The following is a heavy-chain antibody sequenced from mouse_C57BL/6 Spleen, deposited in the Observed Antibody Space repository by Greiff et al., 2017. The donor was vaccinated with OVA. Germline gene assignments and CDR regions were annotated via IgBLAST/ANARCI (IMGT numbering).Heavy chain of an antibody. Sequence: VKLQESGAELAKPGASVKLSCKASGYTFTSYWMHWVKQRPGQGLEWIGYITPSSGYTKYNQKFKDKATLTADKASSTAYRQRGSLTYEDTAVYYCARGKNEDYDGDFDYWGQGTTLTVSS. CDR3: ARGKNEDYDGDFDY. D-gene: IGHD2-4*01. J-gene: IGHJ2*01. CDR1: GYTFTSYW. CDR2: ITPSSGYT. V-gene: IGHV1-7*01.